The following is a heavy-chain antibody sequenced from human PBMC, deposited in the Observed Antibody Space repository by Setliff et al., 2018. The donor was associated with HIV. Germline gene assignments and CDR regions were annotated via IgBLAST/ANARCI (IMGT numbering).Heavy chain of an antibody. CDR3: ARDVGRRWTIYYGSGRAFDY. CDR1: GGSISSSSYY. CDR2: IYYSGST. Sequence: NPSETLSLTCTVSGGSISSSSYYWGWIRQPPGKGLEWIGSIYYSGSTYYNPSLKSRVTISVDTSKNQFSLKLSSVTAADTAVYYCARDVGRRWTIYYGSGRAFDYWGQGTLVTVSS. D-gene: IGHD3-10*01. V-gene: IGHV4-39*07. J-gene: IGHJ4*02.